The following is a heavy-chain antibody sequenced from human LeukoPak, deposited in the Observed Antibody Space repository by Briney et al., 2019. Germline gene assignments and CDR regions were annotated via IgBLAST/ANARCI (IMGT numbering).Heavy chain of an antibody. CDR2: IYYSGST. V-gene: IGHV4-39*01. CDR1: GGSISSNSYY. Sequence: SETLSLTCTVSGGSISSNSYYWGWIRQPPGKGLEWIGTIYYSGSTYYNPSLKSRVTISVDTSKNQFSLKLSSVTAADTAVYYCARQSSSSYYYYYMDVWGKGTTVTVSS. CDR3: ARQSSSSYYYYYMDV. D-gene: IGHD2-2*01. J-gene: IGHJ6*03.